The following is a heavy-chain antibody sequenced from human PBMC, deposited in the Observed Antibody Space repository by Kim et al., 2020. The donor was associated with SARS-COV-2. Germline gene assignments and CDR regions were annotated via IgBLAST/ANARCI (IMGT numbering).Heavy chain of an antibody. Sequence: GRFTISRDNSKNTLYLQMNSLRAEDTAVYYCAKDYSLPTYYYDSSGYKDYWGQGTLVTVSS. D-gene: IGHD3-22*01. J-gene: IGHJ4*02. V-gene: IGHV3-30*02. CDR3: AKDYSLPTYYYDSSGYKDY.